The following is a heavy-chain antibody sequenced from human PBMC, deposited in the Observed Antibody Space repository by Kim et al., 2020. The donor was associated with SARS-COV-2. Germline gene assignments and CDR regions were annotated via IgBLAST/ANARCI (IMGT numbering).Heavy chain of an antibody. CDR1: GFSFSTYE. D-gene: IGHD3-22*01. CDR3: ARLDDTRGYFFDY. CDR2: ISRRGRRI. J-gene: IGHJ4*02. Sequence: GGSLRLSCAASGFSFSTYEMIWVRQAPGKGLEWVSYISRRGRRIYYADSLKGRFTVSRDNAKNSLYLQMTNLRAEDTAVYYCARLDDTRGYFFDYWGQGAPVTVSS. V-gene: IGHV3-48*03.